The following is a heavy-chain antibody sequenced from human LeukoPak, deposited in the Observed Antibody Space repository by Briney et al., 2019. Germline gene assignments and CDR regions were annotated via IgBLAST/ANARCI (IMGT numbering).Heavy chain of an antibody. Sequence: GASVKVSCKASGYTFTGYYMHWVRQAPGQGLEWMGWINPNSGGTNYAQKFQGWVTMTRDTSISTAYMELSRLRSEDTAVYYCARVVSSSHDAFDIWGQGTMVTVTS. V-gene: IGHV1-2*04. J-gene: IGHJ3*02. D-gene: IGHD6-13*01. CDR2: INPNSGGT. CDR1: GYTFTGYY. CDR3: ARVVSSSHDAFDI.